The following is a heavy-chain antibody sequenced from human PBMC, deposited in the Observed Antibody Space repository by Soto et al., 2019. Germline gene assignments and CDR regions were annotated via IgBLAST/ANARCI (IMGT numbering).Heavy chain of an antibody. CDR1: GFTFSSYS. CDR3: AREPVYDSSGLKSSFDY. J-gene: IGHJ4*02. V-gene: IGHV3-48*02. D-gene: IGHD3-22*01. CDR2: ISSSSSTI. Sequence: GGSLRLSCAASGFTFSSYSMNWVRQAPGKGLEWVSYISSSSSTIYYADSVKGRFTISRDNAKNSLYLQMNSLRDEDTAVYYCAREPVYDSSGLKSSFDYWGQGTLVTVSS.